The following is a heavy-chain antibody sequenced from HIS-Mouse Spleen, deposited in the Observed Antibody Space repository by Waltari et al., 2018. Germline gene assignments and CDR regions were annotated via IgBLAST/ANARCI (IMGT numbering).Heavy chain of an antibody. J-gene: IGHJ2*01. V-gene: IGHV4-39*07. D-gene: IGHD6-13*01. CDR2: IYYSGST. CDR3: AREIPYSSSWYDWYFDL. CDR1: GGSISSSSYH. Sequence: QLQLQESGPGLVKPSETLSLTCTVSGGSISSSSYHCGWFRQPPGNGLEWIGSIYYSGSTYYNPSLKSRVTISVDTSKNQFSLKLSSVTAADTAVYYCAREIPYSSSWYDWYFDLWGRGTLVTVSS.